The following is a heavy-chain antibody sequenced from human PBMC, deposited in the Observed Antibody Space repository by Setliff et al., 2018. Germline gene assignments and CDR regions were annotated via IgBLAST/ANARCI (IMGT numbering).Heavy chain of an antibody. D-gene: IGHD3-3*01. V-gene: IGHV1-18*04. J-gene: IGHJ4*02. Sequence: ASVKVSCKASGYSFPHYGISWVRQAPGQGLERMGWISVNNGNTNYAQTVQGRVTMTADTSTSTDYLEVRNLRSDDTAIYYCERVTIFGVVFDFDYWGQGTPVTVSS. CDR2: ISVNNGNT. CDR3: ERVTIFGVVFDFDY. CDR1: GYSFPHYG.